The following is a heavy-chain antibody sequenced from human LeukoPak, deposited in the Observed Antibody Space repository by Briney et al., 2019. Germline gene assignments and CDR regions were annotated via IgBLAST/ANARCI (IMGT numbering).Heavy chain of an antibody. CDR2: IKQDGSEK. V-gene: IGHV3-7*01. CDR1: GFTFSSYW. D-gene: IGHD3-9*01. CDR3: ARVTLSVSRYFDWLFLNFDY. J-gene: IGHJ4*02. Sequence: GGSLRLSCAASGFTFSSYWMSWVRQAPGKGLEWVANIKQDGSEKYYVDSVKGRFTISRDNAKNSLYLQMNSLRAEDTAVYYCARVTLSVSRYFDWLFLNFDYWGQGTLVTVSS.